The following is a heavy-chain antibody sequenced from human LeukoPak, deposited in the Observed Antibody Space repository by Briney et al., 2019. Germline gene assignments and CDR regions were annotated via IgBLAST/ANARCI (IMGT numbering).Heavy chain of an antibody. J-gene: IGHJ4*02. CDR1: GFTFNNYD. D-gene: IGHD3-22*01. CDR3: ARVKRYKYDSRGYFVGFFDS. Sequence: PGASLRLSCAASGFTFNNYDMHWVRQPPGKSLEWVSSTGTAGDTSYSDSVQGRFTISRDGGKNSVYLQMNSLRAGDTAVYHCARVKRYKYDSRGYFVGFFDSWGQGTLVSVSS. V-gene: IGHV3-13*01. CDR2: TGTAGDT.